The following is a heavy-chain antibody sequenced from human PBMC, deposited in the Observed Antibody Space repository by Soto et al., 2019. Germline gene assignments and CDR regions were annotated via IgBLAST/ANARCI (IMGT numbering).Heavy chain of an antibody. J-gene: IGHJ6*03. V-gene: IGHV3-48*01. CDR3: ARETQWLVRGGYFYYYMDV. Sequence: GGSLRLSCAASGFTFSSYNMIWVRQAPGKGLEWVSYISSSSTTIYYADSVRGRFTISRDNAKNSGYLQMNSLRADDTAGYYCARETQWLVRGGYFYYYMDVGGKGTTVTVSS. CDR2: ISSSSTTI. D-gene: IGHD6-19*01. CDR1: GFTFSSYN.